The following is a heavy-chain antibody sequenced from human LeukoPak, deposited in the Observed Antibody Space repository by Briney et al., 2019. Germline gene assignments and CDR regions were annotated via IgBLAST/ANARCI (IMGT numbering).Heavy chain of an antibody. CDR3: ARVGYCSGGSCYH. J-gene: IGHJ5*02. V-gene: IGHV1-8*01. Sequence: GASVKVSCKASGYTFTNYDINWVRQATGQGLEWMGWMNPNSGNTGYAQKFQGRVTMTRNTSISTAYMELSSLRSEDTAVYYCARVGYCSGGSCYHWGQGTLVTVSS. CDR2: MNPNSGNT. D-gene: IGHD2-15*01. CDR1: GYTFTNYD.